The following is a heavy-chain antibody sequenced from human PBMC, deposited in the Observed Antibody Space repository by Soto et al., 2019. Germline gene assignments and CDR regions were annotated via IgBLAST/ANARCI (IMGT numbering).Heavy chain of an antibody. Sequence: SETLSLTCTVSGGSINSYYWTWVRQPPGRGLEWIAYMFSTGSTFYNSSLRSRVSISVDTSTNQFSLKLVSMTPADTAIYYCARASPIGAPWFDPWGQGTLVTVSS. CDR1: GGSINSYY. V-gene: IGHV4-59*01. CDR3: ARASPIGAPWFDP. CDR2: MFSTGST. D-gene: IGHD1-26*01. J-gene: IGHJ5*02.